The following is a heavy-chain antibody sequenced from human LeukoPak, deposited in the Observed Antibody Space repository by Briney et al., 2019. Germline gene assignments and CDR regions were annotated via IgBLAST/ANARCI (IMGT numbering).Heavy chain of an antibody. J-gene: IGHJ3*02. V-gene: IGHV1-2*06. CDR2: INPNSGGT. D-gene: IGHD2-2*01. Sequence: ASVKVSCKASGYTFIGYYMHWVRQAPGQGLEWLGRINPNSGGTNYAQKFQGRVTMTRDTSTSTAYMELSRLRSDDTAVYYCARADCSSTSCLNAFDIWGQGTMVTVSS. CDR1: GYTFIGYY. CDR3: ARADCSSTSCLNAFDI.